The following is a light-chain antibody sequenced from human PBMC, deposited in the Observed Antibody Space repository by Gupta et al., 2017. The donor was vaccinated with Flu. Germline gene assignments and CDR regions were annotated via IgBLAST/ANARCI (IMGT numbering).Light chain of an antibody. V-gene: IGLV2-11*01. CDR3: SSYAGRYTWV. Sequence: QSPLTQPRSVSGSPGPSVTISCTGTSSDVGAYNYVSWYQQHPGKAPKLMIYDVNNRPSGVPDRFSGSKSGNTASLTISGLQPEDDADYYCSSYAGRYTWVFGGGTKLTVL. CDR2: DVN. CDR1: SSDVGAYNY. J-gene: IGLJ3*02.